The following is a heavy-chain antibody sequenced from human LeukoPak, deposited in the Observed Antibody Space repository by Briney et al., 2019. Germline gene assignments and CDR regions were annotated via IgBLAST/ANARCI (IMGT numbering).Heavy chain of an antibody. V-gene: IGHV3-23*01. Sequence: PGGSLRLSCAASGFTFSSYAMSWVRQAPGKGLEWVSAISGSGGSTYYADSVKGRLTISRDNSKNTLYPQMNSLRAEDTAVYYCAKGDYYDSSGYDYWGQGTLVTVSS. CDR2: ISGSGGST. CDR1: GFTFSSYA. CDR3: AKGDYYDSSGYDY. D-gene: IGHD3-22*01. J-gene: IGHJ4*02.